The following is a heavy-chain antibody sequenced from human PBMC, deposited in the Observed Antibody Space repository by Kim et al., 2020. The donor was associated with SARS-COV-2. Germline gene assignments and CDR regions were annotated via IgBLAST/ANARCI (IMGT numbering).Heavy chain of an antibody. D-gene: IGHD6-13*01. CDR3: ARDGIAAAGTFFDY. Sequence: SETLSLTCTVSGGSISSYYWSWIRQPPGKGLEWIGYMYYSGSTNYNPSLKSRVTISVDTSKNQFSLKLSSVTAADTAVYYCARDGIAAAGTFFDYWGQGTLVTVSS. CDR2: MYYSGST. V-gene: IGHV4-59*01. CDR1: GGSISSYY. J-gene: IGHJ4*02.